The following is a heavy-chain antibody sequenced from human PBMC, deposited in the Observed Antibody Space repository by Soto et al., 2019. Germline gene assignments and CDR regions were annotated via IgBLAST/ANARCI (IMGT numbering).Heavy chain of an antibody. Sequence: GGSLRLSCAASGFTFSDYYMSWIRQAPGKGLEWVSYISSSGSTIYYADSVKGRFTISRGNAKNSLYLQMNSLRAEDTAVYYCARDGSITGTTSDFDYWGQGTLVTVSS. V-gene: IGHV3-11*01. J-gene: IGHJ4*02. CDR3: ARDGSITGTTSDFDY. CDR2: ISSSGSTI. CDR1: GFTFSDYY. D-gene: IGHD1-7*01.